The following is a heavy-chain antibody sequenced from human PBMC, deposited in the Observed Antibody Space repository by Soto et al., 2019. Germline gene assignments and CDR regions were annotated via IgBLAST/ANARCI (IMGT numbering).Heavy chain of an antibody. CDR1: GFTFSSYA. CDR3: AKEWDIREWRNSPFDY. D-gene: IGHD1-26*01. J-gene: IGHJ4*02. Sequence: GGSLRLSCAASGFTFSSYAMSWVRQAPGKGLEWVSAISGSGGSTYYADSVKGRFTISRDNSKNTLYLQMNSLRAEDTAVYYCAKEWDIREWRNSPFDYWGQGTLVTVSS. CDR2: ISGSGGST. V-gene: IGHV3-23*01.